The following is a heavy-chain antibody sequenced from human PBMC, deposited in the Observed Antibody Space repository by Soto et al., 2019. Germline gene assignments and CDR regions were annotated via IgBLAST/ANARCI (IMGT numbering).Heavy chain of an antibody. CDR2: MNPNSGNT. J-gene: IGHJ6*03. V-gene: IGHV1-8*01. D-gene: IGHD3-3*01. CDR3: ARGDFWSGYHHYYYYYYYMDV. Sequence: ASVKVSCKASGYTFTSYDINWVLQATGQGLEWMGWMNPNSGNTGYAQKFQGRVTMTRNTSISTAYMELSSLRSEDTAVYYCARGDFWSGYHHYYYYYYYMDVWGKGTTVTVSS. CDR1: GYTFTSYD.